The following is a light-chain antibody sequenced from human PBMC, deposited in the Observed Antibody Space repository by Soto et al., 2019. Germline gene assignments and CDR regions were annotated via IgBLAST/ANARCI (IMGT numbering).Light chain of an antibody. CDR3: HQYGGSPTWT. CDR2: GTS. J-gene: IGKJ1*01. V-gene: IGKV3-20*01. CDR1: QTVSSSY. Sequence: EIVLTQSPGTLSLSAGERATLSCRASQTVSSSYVAWYQQKPGQAPRLLMYGTSTRATGIPDRFSGSGSGTDFGLTISRLVPEDFAVYYCHQYGGSPTWTFGQGTKVENK.